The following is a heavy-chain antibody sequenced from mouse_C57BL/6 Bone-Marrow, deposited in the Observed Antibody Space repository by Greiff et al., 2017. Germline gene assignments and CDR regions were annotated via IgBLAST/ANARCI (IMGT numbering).Heavy chain of an antibody. CDR1: GYTFKNTG. V-gene: IGHV1-58*01. Sequence: EVQLQQSVAELVRPGSSVKMSCKTSGYTFKNTGINWVKQRPGQGLEWIGNIYIGNGYTEYTAKFKGKATLTSDTSSSTAYLQLSSLTSEYSAISICANDGCDEWFAYWGQGTLVTVSA. CDR2: IYIGNGYT. CDR3: ANDGCDEWFAY. D-gene: IGHD2-3*01. J-gene: IGHJ3*01.